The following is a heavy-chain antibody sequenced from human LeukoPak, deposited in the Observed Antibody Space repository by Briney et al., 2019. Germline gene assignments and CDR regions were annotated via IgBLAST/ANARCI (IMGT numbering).Heavy chain of an antibody. CDR2: ISTSGDYK. J-gene: IGHJ4*02. CDR3: ARNAEVGSSFDY. CDR1: GFTFSSSS. Sequence: GGSLRLSCAASGFTFSSSSMNWVRQAPGKGLEWVSSISTSGDYKYYADSVKGRLTISRDNAKNSLYLQMNSLRAEDTAVYYCARNAEVGSSFDYWGQGTLVTVSS. D-gene: IGHD3-10*01. V-gene: IGHV3-21*01.